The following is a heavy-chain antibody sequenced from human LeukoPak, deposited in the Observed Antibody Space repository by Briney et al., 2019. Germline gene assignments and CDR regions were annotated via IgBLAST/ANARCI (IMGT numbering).Heavy chain of an antibody. CDR1: GFTFTSYA. CDR3: ARTTEDCSSTSCYQYWFDP. J-gene: IGHJ5*02. Sequence: PGGSLTLSCAASGFTFTSYAMTWIRQPPGKGLEWIGYIHYSGSTSYNPSLKSRVTISVDTSKNQISLKVRSATAADTAVYYCARTTEDCSSTSCYQYWFDPWGQGTLVTVSS. D-gene: IGHD2-2*01. V-gene: IGHV4-59*01. CDR2: IHYSGST.